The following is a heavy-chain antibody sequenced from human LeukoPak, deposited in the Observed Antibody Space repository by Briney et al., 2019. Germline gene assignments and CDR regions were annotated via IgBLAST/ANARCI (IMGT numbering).Heavy chain of an antibody. CDR2: INPNSGGT. V-gene: IGHV1-2*02. D-gene: IGHD3-22*01. CDR3: ARESGRYDSSGYYYGLSVYFDY. J-gene: IGHJ4*02. CDR1: GDTFSDYH. Sequence: ASVKVSCKAVGDTFSDYHIHWVRQAPGQGLQWMGWINPNSGGTILAQKFQGRVTMTRDTSIRTAYMELSSLKSDDTAVYYCARESGRYDSSGYYYGLSVYFDYWGQGTLVTVSS.